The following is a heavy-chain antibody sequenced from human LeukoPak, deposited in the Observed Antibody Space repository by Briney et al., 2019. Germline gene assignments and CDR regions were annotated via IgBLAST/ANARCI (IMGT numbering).Heavy chain of an antibody. CDR2: INHSGST. J-gene: IGHJ4*02. CDR3: ARLTLRFLEWLFDY. Sequence: KSSETLSLTCAVYGGSFSGYYWSWIRQPPGKGLEWIGEINHSGSTNYNPSLKSRVTISVDTSKNQFSLKLSSVTAADTAVYYCARLTLRFLEWLFDYWGQGNLVTVSS. D-gene: IGHD3-3*01. V-gene: IGHV4-34*01. CDR1: GGSFSGYY.